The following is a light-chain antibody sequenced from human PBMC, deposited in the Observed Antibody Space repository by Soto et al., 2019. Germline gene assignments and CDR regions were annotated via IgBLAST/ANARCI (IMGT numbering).Light chain of an antibody. CDR1: SSNIGAGYD. CDR2: GNK. CDR3: QSYDSSLSRV. V-gene: IGLV1-40*01. J-gene: IGLJ1*01. Sequence: QSVLTQSPSVSGAPGHRVTISCTGSSSNIGAGYDVHWYQQLPGTAPKLLIYGNKNRPSGVPDRFSASKSGTSASLAIAGLQAEDEADYYCQSYDSSLSRVFGTGTKVTVL.